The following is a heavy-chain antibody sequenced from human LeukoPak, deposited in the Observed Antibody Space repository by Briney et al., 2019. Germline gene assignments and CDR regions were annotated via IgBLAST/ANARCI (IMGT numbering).Heavy chain of an antibody. CDR1: GFTFSSYA. CDR2: ISGTGGST. J-gene: IGHJ4*02. D-gene: IGHD3-22*01. CDR3: AKSSYYDSSGFYREYYFDY. V-gene: IGHV3-23*01. Sequence: GGSLRLSCAASGFTFSSYAMSWVRQAPGRGLEWVSSISGTGGSTHYADSVKGRFTISRDNSKNTLYLQMNSLRAGDTAVYYCAKSSYYDSSGFYREYYFDYWGQGTLVPVSS.